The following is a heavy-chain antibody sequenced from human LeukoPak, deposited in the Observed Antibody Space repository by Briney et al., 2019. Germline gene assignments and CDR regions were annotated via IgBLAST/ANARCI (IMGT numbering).Heavy chain of an antibody. CDR2: IKQDGSEK. V-gene: IGHV3-7*01. J-gene: IGHJ6*02. CDR3: ARDGRSYLRGARNYYYYYGMDV. CDR1: GFTFSSYW. Sequence: PGGSLRLSCAASGFTFSSYWMSWVRQAPGKGLEWVANIKQDGSEKYYVDSVKGRFTISRDNAKNSLYLQMNSLRAEDTAVYYCARDGRSYLRGARNYYYYYGMDVWGQGTTVTVSS. D-gene: IGHD3-10*01.